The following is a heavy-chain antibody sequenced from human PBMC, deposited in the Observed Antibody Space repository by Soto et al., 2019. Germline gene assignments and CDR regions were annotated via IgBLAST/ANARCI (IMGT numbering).Heavy chain of an antibody. CDR1: GGSVSSGSYY. CDR2: IYYSGST. V-gene: IGHV4-61*01. D-gene: IGHD1-26*01. CDR3: ARGSGPPPYYYYGMDV. Sequence: TSETLSLTCTVSGGSVSSGSYYWSWIRQPPGKGLEWIGYIYYSGSTNYNPSLKSRVTISVDTSKNQFSLKLSSVTAADTAVYYXARGSGPPPYYYYGMDVWGQGTTVTVSS. J-gene: IGHJ6*01.